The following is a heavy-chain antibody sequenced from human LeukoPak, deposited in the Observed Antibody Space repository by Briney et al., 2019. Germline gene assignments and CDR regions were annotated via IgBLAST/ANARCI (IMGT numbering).Heavy chain of an antibody. J-gene: IGHJ5*02. Sequence: GESLKISCKGSGYSFNDYWIGWVRQMPGKGLEWMGLIYPGEFDIRYSPSFQGQVTISADKSISTAYLQWSSLKASDTAMYYCARTADYGDLFWFDPWGQGTLVTVSS. CDR2: IYPGEFDI. CDR3: ARTADYGDLFWFDP. D-gene: IGHD4-17*01. CDR1: GYSFNDYW. V-gene: IGHV5-51*01.